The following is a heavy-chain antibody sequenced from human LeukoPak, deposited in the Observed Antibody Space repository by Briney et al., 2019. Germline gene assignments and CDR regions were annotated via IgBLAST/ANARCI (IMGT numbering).Heavy chain of an antibody. CDR2: IYYSGST. CDR3: ASETHAIGVDY. J-gene: IGHJ4*02. CDR1: GGSISSGGYY. Sequence: PSETLSLTCTVSGGSISSGGYYWSWIRQHPGKGLEWIGYIYYSGSTYYNPSLKSRVTISVDTSKNQFSLKLSSVTAADTAVYYCASETHAIGVDYWGQGTLVTVSS. V-gene: IGHV4-31*03. D-gene: IGHD3-3*01.